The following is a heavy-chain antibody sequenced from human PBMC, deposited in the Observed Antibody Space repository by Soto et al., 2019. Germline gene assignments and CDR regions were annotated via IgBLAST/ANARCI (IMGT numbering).Heavy chain of an antibody. J-gene: IGHJ4*02. V-gene: IGHV1-3*01. D-gene: IGHD2-15*01. CDR3: ARGPGGPDGPGDY. CDR1: GYTFTSYA. CDR2: INAGNGNT. Sequence: QVQLVQSGAEVKKPGASVKVSCKASGYTFTSYAMHWVRQAPGQRLEWMGWINAGNGNTKYSQKFQGRVTITRGTSASTGYMGLSSLRSEDTAVYYCARGPGGPDGPGDYWGQGTLVTVSS.